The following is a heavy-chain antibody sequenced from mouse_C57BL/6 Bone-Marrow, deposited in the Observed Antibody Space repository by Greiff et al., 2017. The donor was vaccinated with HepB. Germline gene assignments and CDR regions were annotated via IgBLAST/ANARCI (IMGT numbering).Heavy chain of an antibody. CDR2: IYPGDGDT. D-gene: IGHD2-2*01. J-gene: IGHJ4*01. CDR3: ARRVTTGYYYAMDY. Sequence: VKLMESGPELVKPGASVKISCKASGYAFSSSWMNWVKQRPGKGLEWIGRIYPGDGDTNYNGKFKGKATLTADKSSSTAYMQLSSLTSEDSAVYFCARRVTTGYYYAMDYWGQGTSVTVSS. V-gene: IGHV1-82*01. CDR1: GYAFSSSW.